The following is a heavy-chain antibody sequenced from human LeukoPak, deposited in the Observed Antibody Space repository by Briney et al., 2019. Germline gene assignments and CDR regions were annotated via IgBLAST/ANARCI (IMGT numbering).Heavy chain of an antibody. CDR1: GDSSYNSVYN. V-gene: IGHV4-39*07. D-gene: IGHD6-19*01. Sequence: SETLSLTCTVSGDSSYNSVYNWAWIRQPPGRGLEWIGSIDYSGSTYYNPSLKTRATISVDKSKNQLSLKLNSVTAADMAVYYCAREYTLYRSGWFLDYWGQGTVATVSS. J-gene: IGHJ4*02. CDR2: IDYSGST. CDR3: AREYTLYRSGWFLDY.